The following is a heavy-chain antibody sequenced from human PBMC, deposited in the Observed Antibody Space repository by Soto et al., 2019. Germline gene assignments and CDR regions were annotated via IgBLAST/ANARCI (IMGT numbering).Heavy chain of an antibody. CDR2: INHSENT. D-gene: IGHD6-13*01. CDR1: GGSFTVYN. V-gene: IGHV4-34*01. CDR3: ARVPAYDITAAGTLDY. Sequence: QVQLQQWGAGLLKPSETLSLTCDVSGGSFTVYNWTWIRQPPGKGLEWIGEINHSENTNYNPSLKSRVTISIDTSMNRFSLKLTSVTAADTAVYYSARVPAYDITAAGTLDYWGQGTLVTVSS. J-gene: IGHJ4*02.